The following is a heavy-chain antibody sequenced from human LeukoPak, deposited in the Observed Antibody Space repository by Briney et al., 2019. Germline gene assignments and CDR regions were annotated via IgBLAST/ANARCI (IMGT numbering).Heavy chain of an antibody. D-gene: IGHD6-13*01. Sequence: SETLSPTCAVYGGSFSGYYWSWIRQPPGKGLEWIGEINHSGSTNYNPSLKSRVTISVDTSKNQFSLKLSSVTAADTAVYYCAATGPAADWFDPWGQGTLVTVSS. CDR1: GGSFSGYY. V-gene: IGHV4-34*01. CDR2: INHSGST. J-gene: IGHJ5*02. CDR3: AATGPAADWFDP.